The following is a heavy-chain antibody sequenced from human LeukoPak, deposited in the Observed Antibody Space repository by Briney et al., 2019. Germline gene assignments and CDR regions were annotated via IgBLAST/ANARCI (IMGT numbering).Heavy chain of an antibody. CDR3: ASDRLLTAAPFDY. CDR1: GFTFSSHW. D-gene: IGHD2-2*01. Sequence: GGSLRLSCAASGFTFSSHWMHWVRQAPGKGLVWVSRINSDGSSISYADSVKGRFTISRDNAKNSLYLQMNSLRAEDTAVYYCASDRLLTAAPFDYWGQGTLVTVSS. V-gene: IGHV3-74*01. CDR2: INSDGSSI. J-gene: IGHJ4*02.